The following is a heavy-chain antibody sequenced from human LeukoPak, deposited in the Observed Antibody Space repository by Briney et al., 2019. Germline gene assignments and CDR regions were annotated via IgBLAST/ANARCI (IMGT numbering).Heavy chain of an antibody. CDR2: ISPISGGT. V-gene: IGHV1-2*02. D-gene: IGHD1-26*01. CDR1: GYTFTDYY. Sequence: ASVKVSCKASGYTFTDYYLHWMRQAPGQGLEWLAWISPISGGTKYAQKFQGRVTLTRDTSISTAYMEQSRLRSDDTAVYFCARGRDSGSRTFYFDYWGQGTLVTVSS. CDR3: ARGRDSGSRTFYFDY. J-gene: IGHJ4*02.